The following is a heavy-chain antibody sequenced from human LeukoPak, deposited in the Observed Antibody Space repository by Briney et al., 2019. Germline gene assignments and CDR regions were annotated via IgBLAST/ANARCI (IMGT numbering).Heavy chain of an antibody. D-gene: IGHD3-10*01. CDR3: ARGGLWFGENTYYFDY. J-gene: IGHJ4*02. CDR1: GFTFSSYA. Sequence: PGGSLRLSCAASGFTFSSYAMHWVRQAPGKGLEWVAVISYDGSNKYYADSVKGRFTISRDNSKNTLYLQMNGLRAEDTAVYYCARGGLWFGENTYYFDYWGQGTLVTVSS. V-gene: IGHV3-30-3*01. CDR2: ISYDGSNK.